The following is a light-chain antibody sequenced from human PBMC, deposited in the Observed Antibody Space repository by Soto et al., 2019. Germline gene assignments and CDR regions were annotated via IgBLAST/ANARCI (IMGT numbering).Light chain of an antibody. J-gene: IGLJ1*01. V-gene: IGLV1-44*01. CDR3: AAWDDSLNGLYV. Sequence: QSVLTQPPSASGTPGQRVTISCSGGSSNIGSNAVTWYRQLPGTAPKLLIYSNNQRPSGVPDRFSGSKSGTSASLAISGLQSEDEADYCCAAWDDSLNGLYVFGTGTKLTVL. CDR1: SSNIGSNA. CDR2: SNN.